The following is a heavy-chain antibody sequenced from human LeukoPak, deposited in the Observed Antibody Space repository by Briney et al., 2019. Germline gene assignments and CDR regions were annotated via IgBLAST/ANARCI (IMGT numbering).Heavy chain of an antibody. D-gene: IGHD6-13*01. CDR3: ARPSSSSAEYFQH. CDR1: GFTFSSYS. J-gene: IGHJ1*01. V-gene: IGHV3-21*01. CDR2: ISSSSSYI. Sequence: GGSLRLSCAASGFTFSSYSMNWVRQAPGKGLEWVSSISSSSSYIYYADSVKGRFTISIDNAKNSLYLQMNSLRAEDTAVYYCARPSSSSAEYFQHWGQGTLITVSS.